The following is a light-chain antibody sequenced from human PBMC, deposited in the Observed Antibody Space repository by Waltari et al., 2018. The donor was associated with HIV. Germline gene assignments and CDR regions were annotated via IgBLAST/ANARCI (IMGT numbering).Light chain of an antibody. CDR3: SSYTANNTLWV. CDR1: SSDIGAYNH. CDR2: DVT. Sequence: QSALTQPASVSGSRGQSITMSCTGTSSDIGAYNHVSWFQQRPGKAPKLIIYDVTDRPSGGSKRFSGSKSGITASLTISGLQADDEGDYYCSSYTANNTLWVFGGGTKLTVL. J-gene: IGLJ3*02. V-gene: IGLV2-14*03.